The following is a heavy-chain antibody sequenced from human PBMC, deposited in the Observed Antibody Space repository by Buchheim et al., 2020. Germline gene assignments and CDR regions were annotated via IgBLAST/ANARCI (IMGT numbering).Heavy chain of an antibody. V-gene: IGHV4-31*03. CDR3: ARSYEQWLAGGINGFDP. Sequence: QVQLQESGPGLVKPSQTLSLTCTVSGGSISSGGYYWSWIRQHPGKGLEWIGYIYYSGSPYYNPSLKRRVTISVDTFKNQFSLKLSSVTAADTAVYYCARSYEQWLAGGINGFDPWGQGTL. CDR2: IYYSGSP. J-gene: IGHJ5*02. CDR1: GGSISSGGYY. D-gene: IGHD6-19*01.